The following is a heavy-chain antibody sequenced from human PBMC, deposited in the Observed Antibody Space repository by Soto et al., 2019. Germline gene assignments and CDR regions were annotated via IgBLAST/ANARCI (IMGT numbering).Heavy chain of an antibody. D-gene: IGHD6-13*01. Sequence: SETLSLTCTVSGGSISSSSYYWGWIHQPPGKGLEWIGYIYHSGSTNYNPSLKSRVTISVDTSKNQFSLKLSSVTAADTAVYYCARVVYVAAGTGWFDPWGQGTLVTVSS. CDR2: IYHSGST. CDR3: ARVVYVAAGTGWFDP. V-gene: IGHV4-39*07. J-gene: IGHJ5*02. CDR1: GGSISSSSYY.